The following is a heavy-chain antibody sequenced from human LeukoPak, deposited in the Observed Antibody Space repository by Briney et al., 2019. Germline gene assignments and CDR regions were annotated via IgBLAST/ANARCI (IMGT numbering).Heavy chain of an antibody. V-gene: IGHV1-58*01. CDR3: AADPYYYYGMDV. CDR2: IVVGSGNT. Sequence: TSVKVSCKASGFTFTSSAVQWVRQARGQRLEWIGWIVVGSGNTNYAQKFQERVTITRDMSTSTAYMELSSLRSEDTAVYYCAADPYYYYGMDVWGKGTRSPSPQ. J-gene: IGHJ6*04. CDR1: GFTFTSSA.